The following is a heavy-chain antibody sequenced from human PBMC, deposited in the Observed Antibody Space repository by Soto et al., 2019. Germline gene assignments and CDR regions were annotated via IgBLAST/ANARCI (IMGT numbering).Heavy chain of an antibody. V-gene: IGHV3-48*02. CDR2: ISGTSETI. D-gene: IGHD2-2*03. CDR1: GFNFHTYT. Sequence: GGSLRLSCAASGFNFHTYTMTWVRQAPGKGLEWVSYISGTSETIFYADSVKGRFTISRDNAKNSLYLQLNSLRDEETAVYYCATGYCRSDNCHFTHWGQGTLVTVSS. J-gene: IGHJ4*02. CDR3: ATGYCRSDNCHFTH.